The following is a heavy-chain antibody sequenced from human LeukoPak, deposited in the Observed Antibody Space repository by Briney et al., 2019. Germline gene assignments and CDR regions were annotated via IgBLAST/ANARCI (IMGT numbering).Heavy chain of an antibody. CDR1: GYTFTGYY. D-gene: IGHD2-21*02. CDR3: ARLVSAVRYFDL. J-gene: IGHJ2*01. V-gene: IGHV1-2*06. Sequence: GASAKVSCKASGYTFTGYYMHWVRQAPGQGLEWMGRINPNSGGTNYAQKFQGRVTMTRDTSISTAYMELSRLRSDDTAVYYCARLVSAVRYFDLWGRGTLVTVSS. CDR2: INPNSGGT.